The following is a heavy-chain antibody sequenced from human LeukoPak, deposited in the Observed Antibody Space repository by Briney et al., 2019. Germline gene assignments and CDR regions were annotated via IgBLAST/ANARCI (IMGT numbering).Heavy chain of an antibody. Sequence: SQTLSLTCAVSGGSISSGGYSWSWIRQPPGTGLEWIGYIYHSGSTYYNPSLKSRVTISVDRSKNQFSLKLSSVTAADTAVYYCARAEPDYYGSGSYPLDWGQGTLVTVSS. CDR3: ARAEPDYYGSGSYPLD. CDR2: IYHSGST. J-gene: IGHJ4*02. CDR1: GGSISSGGYS. V-gene: IGHV4-30-2*01. D-gene: IGHD3-10*01.